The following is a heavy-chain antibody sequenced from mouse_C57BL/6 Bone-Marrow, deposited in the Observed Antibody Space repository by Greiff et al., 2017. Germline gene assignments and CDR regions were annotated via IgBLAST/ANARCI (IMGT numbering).Heavy chain of an antibody. Sequence: VQLQQPGAELVRPGTSVKVSSKASGYAFTNYLIAWVKQRPGQGLEWIGVINPAIGGTNYTLKFKGKATLTVAQSSSTAYMQLSSLTSEDAAVDFCARTGYYSYAMDYWGQGTSVTVSS. CDR1: GYAFTNYL. CDR2: INPAIGGT. J-gene: IGHJ4*01. D-gene: IGHD2-3*01. CDR3: ARTGYYSYAMDY. V-gene: IGHV1-54*01.